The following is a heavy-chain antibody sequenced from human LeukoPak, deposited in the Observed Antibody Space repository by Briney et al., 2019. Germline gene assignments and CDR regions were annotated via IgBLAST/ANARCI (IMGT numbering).Heavy chain of an antibody. V-gene: IGHV5-51*01. D-gene: IGHD6-13*01. CDR1: GFTFSSYW. J-gene: IGHJ3*02. CDR3: ARQRRNGGIAASNDAFDI. CDR2: IYPSDSDT. Sequence: GGSLRLSCAASGFTFSSYWIGWVRQMPGKGLEWMGIIYPSDSDTRYSPSFQGQVTISADKSISTAYLQWSSLKASDTAMYYCARQRRNGGIAASNDAFDIWGQGTMVTVSS.